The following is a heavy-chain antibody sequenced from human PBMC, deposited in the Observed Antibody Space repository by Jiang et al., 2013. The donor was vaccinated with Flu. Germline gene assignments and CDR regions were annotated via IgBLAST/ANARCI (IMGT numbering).Heavy chain of an antibody. CDR2: ISSSSSYI. Sequence: SCAASGFTFSSYSMNWVRQAPGKGLEWVSSISSSSSYIYYADSVKGRFTISRDNAKNSLYLQMNSLRAEDTAVYYCARVPDSSGSFDYWGQGTLVTVSS. CDR1: GFTFSSYS. V-gene: IGHV3-21*01. D-gene: IGHD3-22*01. CDR3: ARVPDSSGSFDY. J-gene: IGHJ4*02.